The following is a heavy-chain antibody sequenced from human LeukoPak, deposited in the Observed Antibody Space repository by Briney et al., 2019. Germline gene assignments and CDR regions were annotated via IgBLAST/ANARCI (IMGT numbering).Heavy chain of an antibody. D-gene: IGHD3-22*01. CDR3: AKEWGENYYDSSGYRSNGMDV. V-gene: IGHV3-23*01. Sequence: GGSLRLSCAASGFTFSSYAMSWVRQAPGKGLEWVSAISGSGGSTYYADSVKGRFTISRDNSKNTPYLQMNSLRAEDTAVYYCAKEWGENYYDSSGYRSNGMDVWGQGTTVTVSS. J-gene: IGHJ6*02. CDR1: GFTFSSYA. CDR2: ISGSGGST.